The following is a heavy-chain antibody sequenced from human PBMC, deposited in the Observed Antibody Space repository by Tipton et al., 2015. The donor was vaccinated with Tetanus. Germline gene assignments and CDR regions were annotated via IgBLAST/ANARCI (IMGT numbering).Heavy chain of an antibody. Sequence: LSLTCAVYGGSFSGYYWSWIRQPPGKGLEWIGEINHSGSTNYNPSLKSRVTISVDTSKNQFSLKLSSVTAADTAVYYCARVEGIAAAGTYWFDPWGQGTLVTVSS. CDR2: INHSGST. CDR3: ARVEGIAAAGTYWFDP. J-gene: IGHJ5*02. CDR1: GGSFSGYY. V-gene: IGHV4-34*01. D-gene: IGHD6-13*01.